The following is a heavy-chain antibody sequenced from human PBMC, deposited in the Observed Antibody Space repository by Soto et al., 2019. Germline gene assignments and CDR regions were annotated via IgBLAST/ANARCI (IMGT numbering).Heavy chain of an antibody. J-gene: IGHJ4*02. V-gene: IGHV1-2*04. CDR1: GYTFTGYY. CDR3: ARARGDYGDSVPFDY. CDR2: INPNSGGT. D-gene: IGHD4-17*01. Sequence: GASVKVSCKASGYTFTGYYMHWVRQAPGQGLEWMGWINPNSGGTNYAQKFQGWVTMTRDTSISTAYMELSRLRSDDTAVYYCARARGDYGDSVPFDYWGQGTLVTVSS.